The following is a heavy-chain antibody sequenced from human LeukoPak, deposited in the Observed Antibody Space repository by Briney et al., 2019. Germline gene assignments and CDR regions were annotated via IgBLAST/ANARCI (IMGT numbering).Heavy chain of an antibody. CDR2: IGTAGDP. CDR3: ARGDGSGSPYFDY. CDR1: GFTFSSYD. V-gene: IGHV3-13*05. D-gene: IGHD3-10*01. J-gene: IGHJ4*02. Sequence: GGSLRLSCAASGFTFSSYDMHWVRQAPGKGLEWVSAIGTAGDPYYPGSVKGRFTISRENAKNSLYLQMSSLRAGDTAVYYCARGDGSGSPYFDYWGQGTLVTVSS.